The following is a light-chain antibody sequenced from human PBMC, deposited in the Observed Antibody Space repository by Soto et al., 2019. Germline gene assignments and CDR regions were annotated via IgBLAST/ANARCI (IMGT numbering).Light chain of an antibody. Sequence: QAVVTQPPSASGTPGLRVTISSSGSSSNFAVNTVNWYQQVPGTAPKLLIYSNNQRPSGVPDRFSASKSVTSASLAISGLQSEDEADYFCSTWDDSLNGPVFGGGTKLTVL. CDR3: STWDDSLNGPV. V-gene: IGLV1-44*01. J-gene: IGLJ3*02. CDR1: SSNFAVNT. CDR2: SNN.